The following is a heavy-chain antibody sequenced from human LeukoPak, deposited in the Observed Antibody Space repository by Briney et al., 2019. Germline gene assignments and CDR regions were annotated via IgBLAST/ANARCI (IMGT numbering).Heavy chain of an antibody. D-gene: IGHD3-10*01. J-gene: IGHJ5*02. V-gene: IGHV3-30*02. CDR3: SSVREAARPGVRWFDP. CDR2: IRFDGRHK. CDR1: GFTFSSFC. Sequence: PGGSLRPSCAVYGFTFSSFCIDCVRQAPGEGREWVAFIRFDGRHKYYADSVEGRFTISRDNTKNTLYLQMSSLRAEDTAVYYCSSVREAARPGVRWFDPWGQGTLLTV.